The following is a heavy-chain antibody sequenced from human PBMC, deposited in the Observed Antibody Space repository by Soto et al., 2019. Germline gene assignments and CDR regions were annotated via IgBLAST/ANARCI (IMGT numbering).Heavy chain of an antibody. CDR2: IDSGGGIT. V-gene: IGHV3-NL1*01. D-gene: IGHD3-22*01. CDR1: GFTFSGYS. CDR3: AKARDSGSYRPFDH. J-gene: IGHJ4*02. Sequence: PGGSLRLSCAASGFTFSGYSRNWVRQAPGKGLEWVSAIDSGGGITNYVDSVTGRFTMSRDNYKDTLFLQMNGLRAEDTAVYYCAKARDSGSYRPFDHWCPGTLVTVSS.